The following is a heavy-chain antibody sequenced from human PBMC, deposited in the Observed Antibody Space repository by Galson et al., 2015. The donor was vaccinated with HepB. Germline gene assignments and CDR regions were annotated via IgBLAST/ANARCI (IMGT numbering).Heavy chain of an antibody. CDR1: GYTFTSYG. D-gene: IGHD3-16*01. CDR2: INPSGGST. J-gene: IGHJ6*02. CDR3: ARVGEQNDYYYGMDV. V-gene: IGHV1-46*01. Sequence: SVKVSCKASGYTFTSYGISWVRQAPGQGLEWMGIINPSGGSTSYAQKFQGRVTMTRDTSTSTVYMELSSLRSEDTAVYYCARVGEQNDYYYGMDVWGQGTTVTVSS.